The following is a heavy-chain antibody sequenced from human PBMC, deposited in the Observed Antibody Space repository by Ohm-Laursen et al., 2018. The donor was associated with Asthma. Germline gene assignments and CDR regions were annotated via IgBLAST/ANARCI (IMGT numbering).Heavy chain of an antibody. Sequence: SLRLSCAASGFTFSSYGMHWVRQAPGKGLEWVAVISYDGSNKYYADSVKGRFTISRDNSKNPLYLQMNSLRAEDTAVYYCARDQAVAGSAMDYWGQGTLVTVSS. CDR1: GFTFSSYG. J-gene: IGHJ4*02. V-gene: IGHV3-30*03. D-gene: IGHD6-19*01. CDR2: ISYDGSNK. CDR3: ARDQAVAGSAMDY.